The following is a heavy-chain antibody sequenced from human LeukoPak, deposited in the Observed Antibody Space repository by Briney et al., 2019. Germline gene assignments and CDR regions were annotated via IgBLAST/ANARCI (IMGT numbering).Heavy chain of an antibody. V-gene: IGHV3-23*01. J-gene: IGHJ4*02. CDR3: AKEHASGNYWGYFDS. Sequence: GGSLRLSCAASGFNFTTYAMSWVRQAPGKGLEWVSAITGSGDGTFSAGSVKGRFIISRDNYKNILYLQMDSVRAEDTALYYCAKEHASGNYWGYFDSWGQGTLVTVSS. CDR1: GFNFTTYA. CDR2: ITGSGDGT. D-gene: IGHD3-10*01.